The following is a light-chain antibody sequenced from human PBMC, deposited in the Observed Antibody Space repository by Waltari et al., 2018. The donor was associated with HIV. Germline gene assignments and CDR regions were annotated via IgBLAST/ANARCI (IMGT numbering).Light chain of an antibody. J-gene: IGLJ3*02. V-gene: IGLV2-8*01. CDR1: SSDLGAYDA. Sequence: QSALTQPPSASGSLGQSVTSSCTGPSSDLGAYDAVSWFQQHPRSAPKLLLYEVTRRPSSVSDRFSGSRSGSTAFLTVAGLQPDDEATYFCSSYGDSLRVLFGGGTNVTVL. CDR3: SSYGDSLRVL. CDR2: EVT.